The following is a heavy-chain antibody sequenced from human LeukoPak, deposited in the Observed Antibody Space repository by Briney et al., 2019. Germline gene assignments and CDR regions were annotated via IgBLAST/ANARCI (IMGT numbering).Heavy chain of an antibody. V-gene: IGHV5-51*01. J-gene: IGHJ6*04. CDR1: GYSFTSYW. CDR3: ARHNHDGSGSYYNLGEVDGMDV. D-gene: IGHD3-10*01. CDR2: IYPGDSDT. Sequence: GESLKISFKGSGYSFTSYWIGWVRQMPGKGLGWMGIIYPGDSDTGYSPSFQGQVTISADKSISTAYLQWSSLKASDTAMYYCARHNHDGSGSYYNLGEVDGMDVWGKGTTVTVSS.